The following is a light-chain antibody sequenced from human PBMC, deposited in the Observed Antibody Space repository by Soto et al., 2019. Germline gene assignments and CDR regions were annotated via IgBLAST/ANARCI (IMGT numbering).Light chain of an antibody. Sequence: PGERVTLSFRASQSVRSSDLTWYQQKHGQAPSLLIYGASTRATSIPARFSGRGSGTDFTLTISSLQPEDFALYYCQQDYNLPVTVGPGTKVDIK. J-gene: IGKJ3*01. V-gene: IGKV3D-7*01. CDR1: QSVRSSD. CDR3: QQDYNLPVT. CDR2: GAS.